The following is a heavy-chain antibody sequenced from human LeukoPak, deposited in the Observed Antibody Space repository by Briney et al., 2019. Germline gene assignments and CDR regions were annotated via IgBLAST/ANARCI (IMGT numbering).Heavy chain of an antibody. CDR3: ARELRVIAAARRAFDI. D-gene: IGHD6-13*01. CDR2: INPNSGGT. V-gene: IGHV1-2*02. CDR1: GYTFTSYD. Sequence: ASVKVSCKASGYTFTSYDINWVRQAPGQGLEWMGWINPNSGGTNYAQKFQGRVTMTRDTSISTAYMELSRLRSDDTAVYYCARELRVIAAARRAFDIWGQGTMVTVSS. J-gene: IGHJ3*02.